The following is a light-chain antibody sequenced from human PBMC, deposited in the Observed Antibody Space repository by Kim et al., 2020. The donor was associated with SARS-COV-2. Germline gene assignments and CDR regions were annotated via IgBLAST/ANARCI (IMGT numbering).Light chain of an antibody. CDR2: GAS. V-gene: IGKV3-15*01. CDR3: QQYNNWPRT. CDR1: QSVSSN. Sequence: EIVMTQSPATLSVSPGERATLSCRASQSVSSNLAWYQQKPGQAPRLLIYGASTRATGIPARFSGSGSGTEFTLTISSLQSEEFAVYYCQQYNNWPRTFGQGTEVDIK. J-gene: IGKJ1*01.